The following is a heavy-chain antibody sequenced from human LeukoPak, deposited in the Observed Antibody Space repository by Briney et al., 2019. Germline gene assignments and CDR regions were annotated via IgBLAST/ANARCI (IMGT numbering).Heavy chain of an antibody. CDR3: AKDRLPTTGIAVAGTPNLDY. Sequence: PGGSLRLSCIASGFTFSSYSINWVRQAPGQDLDWVSYISSDSGTIYYADSVQGRFTISKDNAQNSVYLQMNSLRAEDTAVYYCAKDRLPTTGIAVAGTPNLDYWGQGTLVTVSS. CDR2: ISSDSGTI. V-gene: IGHV3-48*04. J-gene: IGHJ4*02. D-gene: IGHD6-19*01. CDR1: GFTFSSYS.